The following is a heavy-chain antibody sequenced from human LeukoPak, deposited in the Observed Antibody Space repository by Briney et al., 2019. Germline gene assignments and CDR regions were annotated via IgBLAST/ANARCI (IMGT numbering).Heavy chain of an antibody. CDR3: ARAKTYYYDSSGPNYYYGMDV. V-gene: IGHV3-7*01. D-gene: IGHD3-22*01. Sequence: SGGSLRLSCAASGFTFSSYWMSWVRQAPGKGLEWVANIKQDGSEKYYVDSVKGRLTISRDNAKNSLYLQMNSLRAEDTAVYYCARAKTYYYDSSGPNYYYGMDVWGQGTTVTVSS. J-gene: IGHJ6*02. CDR1: GFTFSSYW. CDR2: IKQDGSEK.